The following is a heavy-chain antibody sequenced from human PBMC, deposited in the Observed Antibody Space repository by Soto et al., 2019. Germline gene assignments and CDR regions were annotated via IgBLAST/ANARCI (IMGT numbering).Heavy chain of an antibody. Sequence: GGSLILSCAASGFTFSSYAMSWVRQAPGKGLEWVSAISGSGGSTYYADSVKGRFTISRDNSKNTLYLQMNSLRAEDTAVYYCANEGDCSSTSCYGDYYYYGMDVWGQGTTVTVSS. D-gene: IGHD2-2*01. CDR1: GFTFSSYA. V-gene: IGHV3-23*01. J-gene: IGHJ6*02. CDR2: ISGSGGST. CDR3: ANEGDCSSTSCYGDYYYYGMDV.